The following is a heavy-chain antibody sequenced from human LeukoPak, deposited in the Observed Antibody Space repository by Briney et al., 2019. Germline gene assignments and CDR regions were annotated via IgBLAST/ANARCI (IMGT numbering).Heavy chain of an antibody. CDR1: GYTFTSYG. Sequence: SVKVSCKASGYTFTSYGISWVRQAPGQGLEWMGWISAYNGNTNYAQKFQGRVTMTTDTPTSTAYMELRSLRSDDTAVYYCARLTLDYYDSSGYYYSDYWGQGTLVTVSS. V-gene: IGHV1-18*01. J-gene: IGHJ4*02. D-gene: IGHD3-22*01. CDR2: ISAYNGNT. CDR3: ARLTLDYYDSSGYYYSDY.